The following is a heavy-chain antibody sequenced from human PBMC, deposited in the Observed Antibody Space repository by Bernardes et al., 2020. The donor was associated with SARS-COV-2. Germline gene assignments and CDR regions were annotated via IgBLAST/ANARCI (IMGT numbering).Heavy chain of an antibody. D-gene: IGHD5-18*01. CDR2: ISGARRYI. CDR3: ARGRKLSSGETNRVDTARGGVFDY. J-gene: IGHJ4*02. V-gene: IGHV3-21*01. CDR1: GFTFSNYL. Sequence: GSMRLSCLASGFTFSNYLFIWFRQAPGQGLEWVSTISGARRYIYHGDSLRGRFTTTRDNTRTSAFLQMESLRAADTAVYYCARGRKLSSGETNRVDTARGGVFDYWGQGTLVTGSS.